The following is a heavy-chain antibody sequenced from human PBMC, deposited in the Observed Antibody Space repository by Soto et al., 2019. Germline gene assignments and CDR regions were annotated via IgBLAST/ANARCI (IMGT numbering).Heavy chain of an antibody. CDR3: ARVSETEKVESYFDS. J-gene: IGHJ4*02. Sequence: QVQLVQSGAEVKKPGSSVKVSCKASGGTFRSYIFSWVRQAPGQGLEWMGRIIPILDIANYAQKFQGRVTITADKSTNTVYMELSSLRSEDTAVYYCARVSETEKVESYFDSWGQGTLVTVSS. CDR1: GGTFRSYI. V-gene: IGHV1-69*02. CDR2: IIPILDIA.